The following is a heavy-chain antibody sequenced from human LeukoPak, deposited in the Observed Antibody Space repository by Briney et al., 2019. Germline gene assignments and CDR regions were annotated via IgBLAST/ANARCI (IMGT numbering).Heavy chain of an antibody. D-gene: IGHD6-19*01. Sequence: PGGSLRLSCAASGFTFSSYSMNWVRQAPGKGLEWVSSISSSSYIYYADSVKGRFTISRDNSKNTLYLQMNRLGAEDTAVYYCAKDPYSSGPYNWFDPWGQGTLVTVSS. CDR3: AKDPYSSGPYNWFDP. CDR2: ISSSSYI. CDR1: GFTFSSYS. J-gene: IGHJ5*02. V-gene: IGHV3-21*04.